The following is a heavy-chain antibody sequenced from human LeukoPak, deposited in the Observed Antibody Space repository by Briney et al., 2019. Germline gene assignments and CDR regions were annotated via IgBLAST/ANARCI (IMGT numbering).Heavy chain of an antibody. CDR2: ISGSAGSS. J-gene: IGHJ4*02. CDR3: AKDALAAAPDYYFDC. CDR1: GFTFTSYA. Sequence: GGSLRLSCAASGFTFTSYAMNWVRQAPGKGLDWVSAISGSAGSSYYADSLKGRFTISRDNSKNMLYLQMHSLRAEDTAVYYCAKDALAAAPDYYFDCWGQGTLVTVSS. V-gene: IGHV3-23*01. D-gene: IGHD6-13*01.